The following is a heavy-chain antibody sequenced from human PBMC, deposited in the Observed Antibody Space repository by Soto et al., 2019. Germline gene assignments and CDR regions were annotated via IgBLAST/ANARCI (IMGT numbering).Heavy chain of an antibody. CDR2: ISGSGGST. Sequence: PGGSLRLSCAASGFTFSSYAMSWVRQAPGKGLKWVSAISGSGGSTYYADSVKGRFTISRDNSKNTLYLQMNSLRAEDTAVYYCAKGQWLVYYFDYWGQGTLVTVSS. CDR1: GFTFSSYA. CDR3: AKGQWLVYYFDY. D-gene: IGHD6-19*01. J-gene: IGHJ4*02. V-gene: IGHV3-23*01.